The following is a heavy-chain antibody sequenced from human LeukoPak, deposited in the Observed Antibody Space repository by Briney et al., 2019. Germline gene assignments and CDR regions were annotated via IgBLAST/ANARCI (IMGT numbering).Heavy chain of an antibody. CDR1: GDSISGYY. D-gene: IGHD2-15*01. CDR2: IYYSGTI. Sequence: SETLSLTCTVSGDSISGYYWSWIRQPPGKGLEWIGYIYYSGTINYNPSLKSRVIISLDTSKNQFSLKLSSVTAADTAVYYCASGSSANDAFDIWGQGTMVTVSS. J-gene: IGHJ3*02. V-gene: IGHV4-59*01. CDR3: ASGSSANDAFDI.